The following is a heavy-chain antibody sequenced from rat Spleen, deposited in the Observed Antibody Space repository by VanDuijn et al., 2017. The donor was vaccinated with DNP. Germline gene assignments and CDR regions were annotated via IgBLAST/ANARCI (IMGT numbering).Heavy chain of an antibody. D-gene: IGHD5-1*01. V-gene: IGHV2-32*01. CDR1: GFSLTSYH. J-gene: IGHJ2*01. CDR3: ATGLGDY. Sequence: QVQLKESGPGLVQPSQTLSLTCTVSGFSLTSYHVSWVRQPPGQGLEWMGVIWGDGGTAYNSALKSRLSISRDTSKSQVFLKMSSLKTEDTATYYCATGLGDYWGQGVMVTVSS. CDR2: IWGDGGT.